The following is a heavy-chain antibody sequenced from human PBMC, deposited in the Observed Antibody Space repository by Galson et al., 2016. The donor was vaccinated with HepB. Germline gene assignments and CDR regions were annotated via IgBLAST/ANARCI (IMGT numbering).Heavy chain of an antibody. D-gene: IGHD2-21*02. CDR1: GYRFANYW. Sequence: QSGAEVKKPGESLKISCKGSGYRFANYWIGWVRQMPGKGLESMGIVYPGNSEIRYSPSFQGQVTISADKSITTVHLQWNSLKASDSAIYYCARHECRGSDCFSAYDFWGQGTVVTVSS. CDR2: VYPGNSEI. CDR3: ARHECRGSDCFSAYDF. V-gene: IGHV5-51*01. J-gene: IGHJ3*01.